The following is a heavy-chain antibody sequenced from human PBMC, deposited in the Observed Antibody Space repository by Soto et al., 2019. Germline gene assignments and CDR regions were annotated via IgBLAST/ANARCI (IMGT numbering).Heavy chain of an antibody. CDR2: INPNSGGT. Sequence: ASVKFSCKASGYTFTGYYMHWVRQAPGQGLEWMGWINPNSGGTNYAQKFQGWVTMTRDTSISTAYMELSRLRSDDTAVYYCARGVARNGDYQFDYWGQGTLVTVSS. V-gene: IGHV1-2*04. CDR1: GYTFTGYY. J-gene: IGHJ4*02. CDR3: ARGVARNGDYQFDY. D-gene: IGHD4-17*01.